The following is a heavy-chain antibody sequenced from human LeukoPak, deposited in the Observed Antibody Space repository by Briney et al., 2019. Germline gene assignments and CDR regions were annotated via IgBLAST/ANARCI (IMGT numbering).Heavy chain of an antibody. CDR3: ARGKISGDDFDY. D-gene: IGHD7-27*01. Sequence: GASVKVSCKASGYTFTGYYIHWVRQAPGQGPEWLGWINPNSGGTNYALKFQRRVTMTRDTSISAGYMELSGLISDDTAVYYCARGKISGDDFDYWGQGTLVTVSS. CDR2: INPNSGGT. CDR1: GYTFTGYY. J-gene: IGHJ4*02. V-gene: IGHV1-2*02.